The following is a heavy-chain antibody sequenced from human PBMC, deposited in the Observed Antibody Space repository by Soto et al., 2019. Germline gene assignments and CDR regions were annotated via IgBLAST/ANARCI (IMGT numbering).Heavy chain of an antibody. CDR1: GFSFSSYD. V-gene: IGHV3-23*01. CDR2: ISGRGGAA. Sequence: EMQLLESGGGLVQPGGSLRLSCAASGFSFSSYDMSWVRQAPGKGLEWVSAISGRGGAAFYADSVKDRFTISRDNSKNRMYLQMNSLRAEDTAVYYCAKFVVVTDDAFDFWGQGTMVTVSS. J-gene: IGHJ3*01. D-gene: IGHD2-21*02. CDR3: AKFVVVTDDAFDF.